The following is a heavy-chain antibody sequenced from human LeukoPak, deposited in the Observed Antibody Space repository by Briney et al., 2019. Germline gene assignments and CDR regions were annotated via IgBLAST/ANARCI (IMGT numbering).Heavy chain of an antibody. CDR3: VTWYYYDSSGYYRLASFPI. D-gene: IGHD3-22*01. CDR1: GYTFTGYY. Sequence: ASVTVSFKASGYTFTGYYMHWVRQAPGQGLEWMGWINPNSGGTNYAQKFQGRVTMTRDTSISTAYMELSRLRSDDTAVYYCVTWYYYDSSGYYRLASFPIWGQGTMVTVSS. V-gene: IGHV1-2*02. J-gene: IGHJ3*02. CDR2: INPNSGGT.